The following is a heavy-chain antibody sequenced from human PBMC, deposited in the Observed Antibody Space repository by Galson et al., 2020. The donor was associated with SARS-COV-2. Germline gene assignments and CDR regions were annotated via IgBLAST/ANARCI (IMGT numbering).Heavy chain of an antibody. CDR3: AKVRGYDILTGSDYFDY. CDR2: ISWNSGSI. J-gene: IGHJ4*02. D-gene: IGHD3-9*01. Sequence: GGSLRLSCAASGFTFDDYAMHWVRQAPGKGLEWVSGISWNSGSIGYADSVKGRFTISRDNAKNSLYLQMNSLRTEDTALYYCAKVRGYDILTGSDYFDYWGQGTLVTVSS. CDR1: GFTFDDYA. V-gene: IGHV3-9*01.